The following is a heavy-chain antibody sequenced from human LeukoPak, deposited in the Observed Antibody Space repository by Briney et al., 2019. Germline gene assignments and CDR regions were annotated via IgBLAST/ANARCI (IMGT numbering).Heavy chain of an antibody. D-gene: IGHD5-24*01. CDR3: ARGGDGYSSGTYWYFDL. CDR1: GGSFSGYY. J-gene: IGHJ2*01. CDR2: INHSGST. Sequence: PSETLSLTCAVYGGSFSGYYWSWIRQPPGKGLEWIGEINHSGSTNYNPSLKSRVTISVDTSKNQFSLNLNSVTAADTAVYYCARGGDGYSSGTYWYFDLWGRGTLVTVSS. V-gene: IGHV4-34*01.